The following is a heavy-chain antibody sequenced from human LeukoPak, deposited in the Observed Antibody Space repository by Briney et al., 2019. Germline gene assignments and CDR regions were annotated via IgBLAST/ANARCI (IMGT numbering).Heavy chain of an antibody. CDR2: IYYSGST. CDR1: GYPINSNNW. V-gene: IGHV4-38-2*01. D-gene: IGHD4-17*01. J-gene: IGHJ4*02. Sequence: ASETLSLTCAVSGYPINSNNWWVWIRQPPGKGLEWIGSIYYSGSTYYNPSLKSRVTISVDTSKNQFSLKLSSVTAADTAVYYCANGAYGDYASYFDYWGQGTLVTVSS. CDR3: ANGAYGDYASYFDY.